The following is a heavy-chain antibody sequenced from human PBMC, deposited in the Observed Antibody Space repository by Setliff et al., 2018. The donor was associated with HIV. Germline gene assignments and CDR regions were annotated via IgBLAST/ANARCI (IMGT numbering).Heavy chain of an antibody. CDR3: ARQRPPGYSSPYTIEY. CDR1: GYMFNNYW. J-gene: IGHJ4*02. CDR2: IDPGDSDT. V-gene: IGHV5-51*01. Sequence: GESLKISCKGSGYMFNNYWIAWVRQVPGKGLEWMGIIDPGDSDTRYTPPYQGRIVMSIDRFRSTAYLQWRSLTPSDSALYYCARQRPPGYSSPYTIEYWGQGTLVTVSS. D-gene: IGHD6-13*01.